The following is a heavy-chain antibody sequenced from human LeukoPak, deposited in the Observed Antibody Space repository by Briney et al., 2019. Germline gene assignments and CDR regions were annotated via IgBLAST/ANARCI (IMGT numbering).Heavy chain of an antibody. CDR1: GFIFRNYG. CDR3: ARDPLGGYYYYNYMDV. V-gene: IGHV3-21*06. CDR2: ISATSGSI. J-gene: IGHJ6*03. D-gene: IGHD3-16*01. Sequence: GGSLRLSCAASGFIFRNYGMNWVRQAPGKGLEWVSYISATSGSINYADSVQGRFTISRDNAQNSLFLQMNSLRGDDTAVYYCARDPLGGYYYYNYMDVWGKGTTVTVSS.